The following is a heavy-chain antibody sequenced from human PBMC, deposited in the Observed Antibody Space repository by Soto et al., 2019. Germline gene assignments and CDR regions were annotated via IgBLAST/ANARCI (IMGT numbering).Heavy chain of an antibody. CDR2: IYYSGST. V-gene: IGHV4-31*03. D-gene: IGHD6-6*01. J-gene: IGHJ4*02. CDR3: ASYIAARRDYFDY. Sequence: SETLSLTCTVSGGSISSGGYYWSWIRQHPGKGLEWIGYIYYSGSTYYNPSLKSRVTISVDTSKNQFSLKLSSVTAADTAVYYCASYIAARRDYFDYWGQGTLVTVSS. CDR1: GGSISSGGYY.